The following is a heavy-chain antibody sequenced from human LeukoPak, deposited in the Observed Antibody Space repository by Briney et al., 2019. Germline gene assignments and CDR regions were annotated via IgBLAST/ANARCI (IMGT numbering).Heavy chain of an antibody. V-gene: IGHV1-24*01. J-gene: IGHJ4*02. Sequence: ASVKVSCKLSGNTLRELPIQWVRQAGGKGLEWMAGFDPENAEIVYAQKFQGRVTMTEDTSTNTAYMELTSLASDDTALYYCATRGSDFWSGFDYWGQGTQVTVSS. D-gene: IGHD3-3*01. CDR3: ATRGSDFWSGFDY. CDR1: GNTLRELP. CDR2: FDPENAEI.